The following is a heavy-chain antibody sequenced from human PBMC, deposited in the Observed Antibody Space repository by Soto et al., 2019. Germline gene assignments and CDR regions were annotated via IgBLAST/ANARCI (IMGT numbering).Heavy chain of an antibody. D-gene: IGHD5-12*01. CDR1: GFTLSSYG. Sequence: GGALRLSCAASGFTLSSYGMHWVRQAPGKGLEWVAVISYDGSNKYYADSVKGRFTISRDNSKNTLYLQMNSLRAEDTAVYYCAKDTGYTILEYYYGMDVWGQGTTVTVSS. J-gene: IGHJ6*02. CDR3: AKDTGYTILEYYYGMDV. CDR2: ISYDGSNK. V-gene: IGHV3-30*18.